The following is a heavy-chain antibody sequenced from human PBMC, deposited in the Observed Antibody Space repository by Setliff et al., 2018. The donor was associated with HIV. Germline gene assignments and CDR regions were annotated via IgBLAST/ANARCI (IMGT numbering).Heavy chain of an antibody. CDR1: GFNFKTYG. CDR2: IGSSNHGI. J-gene: IGHJ6*02. Sequence: GGSLRLSCAASGFNFKTYGMTWVRQAPGKGLDWVAHIGSSNHGIHYTASVQGRFTVSRDNANNLLFLEMNNLRVEDTAVCYCARKLRPGHGVDVWGQGTTVTVSS. V-gene: IGHV3-48*04. D-gene: IGHD3-10*01. CDR3: ARKLRPGHGVDV.